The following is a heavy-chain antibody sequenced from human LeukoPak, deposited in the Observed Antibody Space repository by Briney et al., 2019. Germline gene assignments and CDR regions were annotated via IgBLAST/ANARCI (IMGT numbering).Heavy chain of an antibody. J-gene: IGHJ6*03. CDR3: ARAYYYYNMDV. CDR2: CNNDGTTT. CDR1: GFTFSNYW. V-gene: IGHV3-74*01. Sequence: GGSLRLSCAASGFTFSNYWMHWVRQAPGKGLVWVSRCNNDGTTTNYADSVKGRFTVSRDKAKNTLYLQMNSLRAEDTAVYYCARAYYYYNMDVWGKGTTVTVSS.